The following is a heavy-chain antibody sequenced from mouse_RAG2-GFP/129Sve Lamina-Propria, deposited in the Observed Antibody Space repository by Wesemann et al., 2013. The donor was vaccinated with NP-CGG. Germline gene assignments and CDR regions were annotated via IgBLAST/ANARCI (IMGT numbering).Heavy chain of an antibody. Sequence: EMVLEWVAYISSGSSTIYYADTVKGRFTISRDNAKNTLFLQMTSLRSEDTAMYYCARSGIYDALAWFAYWGQGTLVTVSA. CDR3: ARSGIYDALAWFAY. J-gene: IGHJ3*01. V-gene: IGHV5-17*01. D-gene: IGHD2-3*01. CDR2: ISSGSSTI.